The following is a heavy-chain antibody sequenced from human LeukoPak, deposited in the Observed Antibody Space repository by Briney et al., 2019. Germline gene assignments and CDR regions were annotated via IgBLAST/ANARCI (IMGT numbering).Heavy chain of an antibody. V-gene: IGHV3-53*01. CDR1: GFTVNSNY. CDR2: IYSGST. D-gene: IGHD2-15*01. J-gene: IGHJ6*02. Sequence: GGSLRLSCAASGFTVNSNYMSWVRQAPGKGLEWVSAIYSGSTYYADSVKGRFTMSRDSSKNTVYLQMNSLRAEDTAVYYCARLMSLSGYSYYGMDVWGQGTTVTVSS. CDR3: ARLMSLSGYSYYGMDV.